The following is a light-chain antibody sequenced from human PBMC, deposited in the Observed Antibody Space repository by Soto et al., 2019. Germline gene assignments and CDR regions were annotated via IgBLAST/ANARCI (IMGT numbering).Light chain of an antibody. Sequence: QSVLTQPPSVSGAPGQRVTISCTGSSSNIGAGYDVHWYQQVPGTAPKLLMYGNNNRPSGVPDRFSGAKSGTSASLAITGLQAEDEGDYYCQSYDSSLSGAWVFGGGTKLTVL. J-gene: IGLJ3*02. CDR1: SSNIGAGYD. V-gene: IGLV1-40*01. CDR3: QSYDSSLSGAWV. CDR2: GNN.